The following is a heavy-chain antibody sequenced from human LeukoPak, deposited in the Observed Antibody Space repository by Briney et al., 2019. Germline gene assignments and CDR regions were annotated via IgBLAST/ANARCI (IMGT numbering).Heavy chain of an antibody. D-gene: IGHD3-22*01. Sequence: SETLSLTCTVSGGSISSYYWSWIRQPPGKGLGWIGYIYYSGSTNYNPSLKSRVTISVDTSKNQFSLKLSSVTAADTAVYYCARSGMKNYYDSSGYYPGRAFDIWGQGTMVTVSS. CDR2: IYYSGST. V-gene: IGHV4-59*08. J-gene: IGHJ3*02. CDR1: GGSISSYY. CDR3: ARSGMKNYYDSSGYYPGRAFDI.